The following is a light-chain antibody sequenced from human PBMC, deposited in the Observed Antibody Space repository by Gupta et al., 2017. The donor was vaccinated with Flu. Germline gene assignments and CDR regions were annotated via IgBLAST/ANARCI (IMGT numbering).Light chain of an antibody. CDR1: NIGRKS. V-gene: IGLV3-21*02. CDR2: NDS. CDR3: QVWDGSSDHPWV. Sequence: SYVLTQPPSVSVAPGQTAIINCGGNNIGRKSVHWYQQKPGQAPVMVVYNDSGRPSGIPERFSGSNSGNTATLTISRVEAGDEADYYCQVWDGSSDHPWVFGGGTKLTVL. J-gene: IGLJ3*02.